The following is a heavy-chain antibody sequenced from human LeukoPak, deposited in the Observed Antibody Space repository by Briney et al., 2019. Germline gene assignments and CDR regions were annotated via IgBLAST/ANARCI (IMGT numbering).Heavy chain of an antibody. V-gene: IGHV3-23*01. J-gene: IGHJ4*02. D-gene: IGHD3-16*01. CDR1: GFTFSTYA. Sequence: QPGGSLRLSCAASGFTFSTYAMTWVRQAPGKGLEWVSAISGSGGSTYYADSVKGRFTISRDSSKNTLYLQLNSLRAEDTAVYYCAKDRGKASPGRYYFDYWGQETLVTVSS. CDR2: ISGSGGST. CDR3: AKDRGKASPGRYYFDY.